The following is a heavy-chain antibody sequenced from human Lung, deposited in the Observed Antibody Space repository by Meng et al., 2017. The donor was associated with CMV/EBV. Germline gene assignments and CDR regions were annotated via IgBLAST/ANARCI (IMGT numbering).Heavy chain of an antibody. Sequence: GESLKISCAASGFTFSSYAMHWVRQAPGKGLEWVAVISYDGSNKYYADSVKGRFTISRDNSKNTLYLQMNSLRAEDTAVYYGARDHIVVVPASYGMDGWGQGTXVTVYS. V-gene: IGHV3-30-3*01. J-gene: IGHJ6*02. CDR3: ARDHIVVVPASYGMDG. CDR2: ISYDGSNK. CDR1: GFTFSSYA. D-gene: IGHD2-2*01.